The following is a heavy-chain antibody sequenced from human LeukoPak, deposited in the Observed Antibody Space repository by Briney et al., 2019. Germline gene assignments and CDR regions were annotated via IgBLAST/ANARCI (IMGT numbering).Heavy chain of an antibody. D-gene: IGHD3-10*01. CDR3: AGGLRGNYFDY. V-gene: IGHV4-39*07. Sequence: SETLSLTCTVSGGSISSTSYYWGWIRQPPGKGLEWIGSGSTYYNPSLKSRVTISVDTSKNQFSLKLSSVTAADTAVYYCAGGLRGNYFDYWGQGTLVTVSS. CDR1: GGSISSTSYY. CDR2: GST. J-gene: IGHJ4*02.